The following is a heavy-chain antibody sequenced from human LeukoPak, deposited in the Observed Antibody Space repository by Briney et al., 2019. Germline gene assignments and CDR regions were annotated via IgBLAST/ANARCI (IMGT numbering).Heavy chain of an antibody. J-gene: IGHJ4*02. CDR2: IYHSGST. V-gene: IGHV4-4*02. CDR1: GGSISSSNW. Sequence: SETLSLTCAVSGGSISSSNWWSWVRQPPGKGLEWIGEIYHSGSTNYNPSLKSRVTISVDKSKNQFSLKLSSVTAADTAVYYCARKPSGSFRPLDYWGQGTLVTVSS. D-gene: IGHD1-26*01. CDR3: ARKPSGSFRPLDY.